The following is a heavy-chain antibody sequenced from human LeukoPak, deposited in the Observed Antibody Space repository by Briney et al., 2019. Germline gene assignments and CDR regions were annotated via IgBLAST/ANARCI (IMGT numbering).Heavy chain of an antibody. Sequence: GGSLRLSCAASGFTFSSYAMSWVRQAPGKGLEGVSAISGSGGSTYYADSVKGRFTISRDNSKNTLYLQMNSLRAEDTAVYYCAKSSCSGGSCYDFDYWGQGTLVTVSS. CDR2: ISGSGGST. J-gene: IGHJ4*02. CDR1: GFTFSSYA. CDR3: AKSSCSGGSCYDFDY. V-gene: IGHV3-23*01. D-gene: IGHD2-15*01.